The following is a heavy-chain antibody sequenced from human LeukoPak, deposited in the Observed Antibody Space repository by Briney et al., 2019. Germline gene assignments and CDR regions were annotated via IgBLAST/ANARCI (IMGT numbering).Heavy chain of an antibody. CDR2: INSDGSTT. CDR3: ARKPGIAASGNYLDY. Sequence: GGSLRLSCVASGFTFSTYWMHWVRRAPGKGLVWVSRINSDGSTTSGAVSVEGRLTISRDNTKNPLYLQINSLRDEDTAVYYCARKPGIAASGNYLDYWGQGTLVTVSS. D-gene: IGHD6-13*01. J-gene: IGHJ4*02. CDR1: GFTFSTYW. V-gene: IGHV3-74*01.